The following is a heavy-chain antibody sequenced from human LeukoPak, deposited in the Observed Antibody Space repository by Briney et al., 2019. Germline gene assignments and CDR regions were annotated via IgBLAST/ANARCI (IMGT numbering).Heavy chain of an antibody. J-gene: IGHJ4*02. CDR2: MSGSGGNT. D-gene: IGHD3-22*01. V-gene: IGHV3-23*01. CDR1: GITFSNYA. CDR3: ARHSGSDGSGYFSRYFNY. Sequence: GGSLRLSCVASGITFSNYAMSWVRQAPGQGLEWVSGMSGSGGNTYYADSVKGRFTISRDNSKNTLFLEMNSLRAEDTAVYYCARHSGSDGSGYFSRYFNYWGQGTPVTVSS.